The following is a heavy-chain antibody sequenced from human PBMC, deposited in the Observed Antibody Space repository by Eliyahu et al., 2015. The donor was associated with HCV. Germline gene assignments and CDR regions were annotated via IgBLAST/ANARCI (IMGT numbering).Heavy chain of an antibody. Sequence: EVQLVESGGGLVQPGGSLRLSCAASGFTFXSXWMSWVRQAPGKGLEWVANIKQDGSEKYYVDSVKGRFTISRDNAKNSLYLQMNSLRAEDTAMYYCARDWGYSSSWGQTNFDYWGQGTLVTVSS. J-gene: IGHJ4*02. CDR1: GFTFXSXW. D-gene: IGHD6-13*01. V-gene: IGHV3-7*01. CDR2: IKQDGSEK. CDR3: ARDWGYSSSWGQTNFDY.